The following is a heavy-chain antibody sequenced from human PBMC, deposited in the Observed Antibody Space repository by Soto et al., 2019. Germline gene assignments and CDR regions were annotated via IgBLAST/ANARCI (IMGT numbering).Heavy chain of an antibody. J-gene: IGHJ6*02. CDR3: ARTVVFPAAIQRFYYYYGMGV. V-gene: IGHV2-70*01. CDR1: GFSLSTSGMC. Sequence: SGPTLVNPTQTLTLTCTFSGFSLSTSGMCVSWIRQPPGKALEWLALIDWDDDKYYSTSLKTRLTISKDTSKNQVVLTMTNMDPVDTATYYCARTVVFPAAIQRFYYYYGMGVWGQGTTVTVSS. CDR2: IDWDDDK. D-gene: IGHD2-2*01.